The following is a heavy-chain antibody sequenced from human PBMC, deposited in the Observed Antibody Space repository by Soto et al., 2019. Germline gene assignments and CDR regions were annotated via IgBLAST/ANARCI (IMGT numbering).Heavy chain of an antibody. CDR3: ARNRRGGGYSSDH. V-gene: IGHV3-20*04. Sequence: EVQLVESGGSVVRPGGSLRLACAASGFTFDDYGMNWVRQSPGEGLQWVSFINLSGEDARYGVSVKGRFTISRDNAKNSLYLQMKSLRTADTGLYFCARNRRGGGYSSDHWGQGTLVTVSS. J-gene: IGHJ4*02. CDR2: INLSGEDA. CDR1: GFTFDDYG.